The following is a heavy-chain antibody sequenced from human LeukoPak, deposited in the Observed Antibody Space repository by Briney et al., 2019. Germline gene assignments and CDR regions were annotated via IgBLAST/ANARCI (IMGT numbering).Heavy chain of an antibody. J-gene: IGHJ4*02. V-gene: IGHV3-21*04. CDR3: AKERSRGGDCLDY. CDR2: ISSSSSYI. CDR1: GFTFSSYS. Sequence: GGSLRLSCAASGFTFSSYSMNWVRQAPGKGLEWVSSISSSSSYIYYADSVKGRFTISRDNAKNSLYLQMNSLRAEETAAYYCAKERSRGGDCLDYWGQGTLVTVSS. D-gene: IGHD2-21*02.